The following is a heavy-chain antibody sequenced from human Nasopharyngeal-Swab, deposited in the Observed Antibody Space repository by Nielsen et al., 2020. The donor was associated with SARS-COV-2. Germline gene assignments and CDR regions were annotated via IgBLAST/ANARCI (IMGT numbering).Heavy chain of an antibody. D-gene: IGHD2-2*01. J-gene: IGHJ4*02. V-gene: IGHV3-30*18. CDR2: ISYDGSNK. Sequence: GESLKISCAASGFTFSSYGMHWVRQAPGKGLEWVAVISYDGSNKYYADSVKGRFTISRDNSKNTLYLQMNSLRAEDTAVYYCAKQIVVPAASYFDYWGQGTLVTVSS. CDR3: AKQIVVPAASYFDY. CDR1: GFTFSSYG.